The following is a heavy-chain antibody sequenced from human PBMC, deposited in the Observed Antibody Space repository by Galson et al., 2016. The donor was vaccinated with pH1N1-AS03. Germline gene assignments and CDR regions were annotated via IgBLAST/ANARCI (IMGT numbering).Heavy chain of an antibody. CDR1: GASISSSTYY. V-gene: IGHV4-61*02. D-gene: IGHD5-24*01. CDR2: GYSSGHA. CDR3: AREDGSTVISKFDY. Sequence: LSLTCTVSGASISSSTYYWSWIRQPAAKALEWIGRGYSSGHANYNPSLKGRVTISVDTSNNQFFLRLSSVTAADTAFYYCAREDGSTVISKFDYWGQGTLVTVSS. J-gene: IGHJ4*02.